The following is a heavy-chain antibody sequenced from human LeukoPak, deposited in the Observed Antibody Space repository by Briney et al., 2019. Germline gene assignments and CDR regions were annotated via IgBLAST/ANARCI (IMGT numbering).Heavy chain of an antibody. CDR3: AKAGYCSGGSCFKLLSRYYYYYMDV. J-gene: IGHJ6*03. Sequence: PGGSLRLSCAASGFTFSSYGMHWVRQAPGKGLEWVAVIWYDGSNKYYADSVKGRFTISRDNSKNTLYLQMNSLRAEDTAVYYCAKAGYCSGGSCFKLLSRYYYYYMDVWGKGTTVTVSS. V-gene: IGHV3-33*03. CDR2: IWYDGSNK. CDR1: GFTFSSYG. D-gene: IGHD2-15*01.